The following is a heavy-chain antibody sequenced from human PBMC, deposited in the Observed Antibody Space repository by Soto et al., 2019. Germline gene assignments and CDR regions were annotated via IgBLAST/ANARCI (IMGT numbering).Heavy chain of an antibody. CDR1: GYSFTSYW. CDR2: IDPSDSYT. D-gene: IGHD1-26*01. Sequence: PGESLKISCKGSGYSFTSYWISWVRQMPGKGLEWMGRIDPSDSYTNYSPSFQGHVTISADKSISTAYLQWSSLKASDTAMYYCAKDVGSGSHWAHFFFDNWGQGTLVTVS. V-gene: IGHV5-10-1*01. J-gene: IGHJ4*02. CDR3: AKDVGSGSHWAHFFFDN.